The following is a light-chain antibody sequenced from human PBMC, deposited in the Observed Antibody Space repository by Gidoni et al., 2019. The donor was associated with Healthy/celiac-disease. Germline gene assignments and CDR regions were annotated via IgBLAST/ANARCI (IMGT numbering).Light chain of an antibody. J-gene: IGKJ3*01. CDR2: DAS. CDR3: QQRSNWPVT. CDR1: QIVSSY. Sequence: EIVLTQSPATLSLSPGERATLSCRASQIVSSYLAWYQQKPGQAPRLLIYDASNRATGIPARFSGSGSGTDFTLTISSLEPEDVAVYYCQQRSNWPVTFGPGTKVDIK. V-gene: IGKV3-11*01.